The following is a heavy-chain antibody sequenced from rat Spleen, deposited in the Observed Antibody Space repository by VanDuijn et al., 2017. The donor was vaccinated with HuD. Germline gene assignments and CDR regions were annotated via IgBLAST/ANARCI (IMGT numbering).Heavy chain of an antibody. J-gene: IGHJ4*01. V-gene: IGHV5-7*01. CDR3: ARHSSTYYVMDA. Sequence: EVQLVESGGGLVQPGRSLKLSCAASGFTFSDYYMAWVRQAPTKGLEWVASISYDGSSTYYRDSVKGRFTISRDNAKSTLYLQMDSLRSEDTATYYCARHSSTYYVMDAWGQGTSVTVSS. CDR1: GFTFSDYY. D-gene: IGHD1-2*01. CDR2: ISYDGSST.